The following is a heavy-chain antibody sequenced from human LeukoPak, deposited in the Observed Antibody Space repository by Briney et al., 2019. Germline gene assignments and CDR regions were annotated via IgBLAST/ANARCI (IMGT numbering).Heavy chain of an antibody. J-gene: IGHJ4*02. CDR1: GFTFSSYG. CDR3: ARSLRDSSGYFYEY. V-gene: IGHV3-33*01. Sequence: GGSLRLSCAASGFTFSSYGMHWVRQAPGKGLDWVAVIWYDGTTKYYADSVKGRFTISRDNSKNTLYLQMNSLRAEDTAVYYCARSLRDSSGYFYEYWGQGSLVTVSS. CDR2: IWYDGTTK. D-gene: IGHD3-22*01.